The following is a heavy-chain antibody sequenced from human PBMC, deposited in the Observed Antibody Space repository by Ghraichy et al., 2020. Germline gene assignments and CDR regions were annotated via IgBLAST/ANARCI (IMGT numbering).Heavy chain of an antibody. D-gene: IGHD4-17*01. CDR1: GFTFSNHP. CDR2: ISNDRNTE. CDR3: AREVKGDYDY. J-gene: IGHJ4*02. Sequence: GGSLRLSCAASGFTFSNHPMHWVRLAPGRGLESVAAISNDRNTEYYAGSVKGRFAISRDNSKNSLYLQMNSLSAEDTAIYYCAREVKGDYDYWGQGTLVSVSS. V-gene: IGHV3-30*09.